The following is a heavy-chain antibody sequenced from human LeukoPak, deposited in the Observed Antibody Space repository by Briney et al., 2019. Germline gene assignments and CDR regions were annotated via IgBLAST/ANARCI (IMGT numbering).Heavy chain of an antibody. CDR3: AKQGRDWLRDYYYYMDV. D-gene: IGHD3-9*01. Sequence: GGSLSLSCAASGFTFSSYGMSGVRQAPGKGLEWVSSIGGRGGSAYYADSVKGRFTISRDNSKNTLYLRMNSLRAEDTAVYYCAKQGRDWLRDYYYYMDVWGKGTTVTISS. CDR1: GFTFSSYG. J-gene: IGHJ6*03. V-gene: IGHV3-23*01. CDR2: IGGRGGSA.